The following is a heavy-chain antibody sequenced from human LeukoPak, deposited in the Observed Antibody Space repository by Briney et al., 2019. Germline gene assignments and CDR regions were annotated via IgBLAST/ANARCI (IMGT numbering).Heavy chain of an antibody. J-gene: IGHJ5*02. CDR3: ARGDKKENLSGPSGYFDP. CDR1: GYSFTAYY. V-gene: IGHV1-2*02. D-gene: IGHD3-10*01. CDR2: INPNSGGT. Sequence: ASVKVSCKASGYSFTAYYMHWVRQAPGQGLEWMGWINPNSGGTNFAPKFHGSVSMTRDTSLSTAYMELSSLRSDDTAVYYCARGDKKENLSGPSGYFDPWGQGSLVTVSS.